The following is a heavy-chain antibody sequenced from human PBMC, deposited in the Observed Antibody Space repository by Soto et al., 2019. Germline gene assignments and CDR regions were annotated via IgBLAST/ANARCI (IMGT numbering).Heavy chain of an antibody. CDR3: AILPAAKYYFDY. D-gene: IGHD2-2*01. J-gene: IGHJ4*02. CDR2: ISGSGGST. V-gene: IGHV3-23*01. Sequence: PVGSLRLSCAASGFTFSSYAMSWVRQAPGKGLEWVSAISGSGGSTYYADSVKGRFTISRDNSKNTLYLQMNSLRAEDTAVYYCAILPAAKYYFDYWGQGTLVTVSS. CDR1: GFTFSSYA.